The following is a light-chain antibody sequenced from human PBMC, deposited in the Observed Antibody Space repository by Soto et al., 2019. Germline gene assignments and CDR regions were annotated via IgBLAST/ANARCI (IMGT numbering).Light chain of an antibody. Sequence: ILLTQSPATPSLSPGERATLSCRASQTISTYLAWYQQKPGQAPSLLIYDASKRATGIPARFSGSGSGTDFTLTISSAEPEDFAVYYCQQGYNRPTFGQGTRLEIK. CDR2: DAS. J-gene: IGKJ5*01. CDR3: QQGYNRPT. V-gene: IGKV3-11*01. CDR1: QTISTY.